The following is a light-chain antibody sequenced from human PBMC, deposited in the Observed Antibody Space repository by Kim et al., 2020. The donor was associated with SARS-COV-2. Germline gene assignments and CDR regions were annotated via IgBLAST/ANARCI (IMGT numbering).Light chain of an antibody. CDR1: QGINNY. J-gene: IGKJ2*01. Sequence: DIQMTQSPSSLSASVGDRITMTCRASQGINNYVAWFQQRPGKAPTSLIYGASNLQSGVPSKFSGSGFGTGFTLTISNLPPEDFATYYCKQYHVYPYTFGQGTKLEI. CDR3: KQYHVYPYT. V-gene: IGKV1-16*02. CDR2: GAS.